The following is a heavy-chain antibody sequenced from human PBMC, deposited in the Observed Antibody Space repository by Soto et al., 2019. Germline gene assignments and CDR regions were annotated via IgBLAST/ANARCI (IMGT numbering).Heavy chain of an antibody. D-gene: IGHD3-22*01. CDR2: IFHTGTT. J-gene: IGHJ3*02. V-gene: IGHV4-59*08. CDR3: TTEAYDNSGSLAFDI. Sequence: SETLSLTCTVSGGSITNYYYSWIRQPPGNGLEWIGYIFHTGTTSYNPSLKSRVTLSVDTSQSQFSLKLNSVSAADTAVYYCTTEAYDNSGSLAFDIWGPGTLVTVS. CDR1: GGSITNYY.